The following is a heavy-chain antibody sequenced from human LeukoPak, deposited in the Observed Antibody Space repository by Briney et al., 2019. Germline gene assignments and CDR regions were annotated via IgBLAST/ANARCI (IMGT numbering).Heavy chain of an antibody. CDR1: GFTFSSYA. Sequence: PGGSLRLSCAASGFTFSSYAMSWVRQAPGKGLEWVSGISDSGDDTNYADSVKGRFTISRDNSKHTLSLQMNSLRAEDTAVYYCAKDFGERAGNYFDYWGQGTLVTVSS. CDR2: ISDSGDDT. J-gene: IGHJ4*02. CDR3: AKDFGERAGNYFDY. V-gene: IGHV3-23*01. D-gene: IGHD6-19*01.